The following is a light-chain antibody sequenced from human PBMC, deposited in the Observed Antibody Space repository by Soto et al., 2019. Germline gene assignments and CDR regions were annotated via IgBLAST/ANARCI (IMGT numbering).Light chain of an antibody. CDR1: QSVSSSY. V-gene: IGKV3-20*01. J-gene: IGKJ5*01. Sequence: EIVLTQSPGTLSLSPGGRATLSCRASQSVSSSYLAWYQQKPGQAPRLLIYGASSRATGIPDRFSGSGSGTDFTLTISRLEPEDFAVYYCQQYGSSLTTFGQGTRLEIK. CDR2: GAS. CDR3: QQYGSSLTT.